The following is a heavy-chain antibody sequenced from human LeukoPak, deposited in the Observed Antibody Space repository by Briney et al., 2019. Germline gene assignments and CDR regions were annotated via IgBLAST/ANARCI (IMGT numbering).Heavy chain of an antibody. J-gene: IGHJ5*02. D-gene: IGHD2-15*01. CDR1: GYTFTGHS. V-gene: IGHV1-2*02. CDR2: INPNSGGT. Sequence: ASVKVSCKASGYTFTGHSIQWVRQAPGQGLEWMGWINPNSGGTNYAQRFQGRVTMTSDTSITTAYMELTSLTFDDTAVYYCARDQGGGFDPWGQGTLVTVSS. CDR3: ARDQGGGFDP.